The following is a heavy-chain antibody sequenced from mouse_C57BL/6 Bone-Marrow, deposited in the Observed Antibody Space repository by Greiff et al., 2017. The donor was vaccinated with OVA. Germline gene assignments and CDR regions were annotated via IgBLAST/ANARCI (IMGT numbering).Heavy chain of an antibody. Sequence: QVQLQQPGAELVRPGTSVKLSCKASGYTFTSYRLHWVKQRPGQGLEWIGVIDPSDSYTNYNQKFKGKATLTVDTSSSTAYMQLSSLTSEDSAVYYSARVHYYGSRGYAMDYWGQGTSVTVSS. V-gene: IGHV1-59*01. D-gene: IGHD1-1*01. CDR2: IDPSDSYT. CDR1: GYTFTSYR. CDR3: ARVHYYGSRGYAMDY. J-gene: IGHJ4*01.